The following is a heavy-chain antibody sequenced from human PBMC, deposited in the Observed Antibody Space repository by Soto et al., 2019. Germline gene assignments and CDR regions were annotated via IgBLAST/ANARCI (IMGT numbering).Heavy chain of an antibody. D-gene: IGHD3-3*01. CDR1: GFTFSSDA. CDR3: AKAKIGYYDFWSGYQKAYYYMDV. J-gene: IGHJ6*03. Sequence: GGSLRLSCASSGFTFSSDAMSWVRQAPGKGLEWVSAISGSGGSTYYADSVKGRFTITRDNSKNTLYLQMNSLRAEDTAVYYCAKAKIGYYDFWSGYQKAYYYMDVWGKGTTVTVSS. CDR2: ISGSGGST. V-gene: IGHV3-23*01.